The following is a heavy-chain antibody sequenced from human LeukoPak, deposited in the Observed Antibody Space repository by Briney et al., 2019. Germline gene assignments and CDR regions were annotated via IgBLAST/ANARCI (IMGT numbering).Heavy chain of an antibody. D-gene: IGHD3-10*01. CDR1: GYSFNNYG. J-gene: IGHJ4*02. CDR3: ARGGGRKYDY. V-gene: IGHV1-18*01. Sequence: ASVKVSCKASGYSFNNYGTTWVRQAPGQGLEWMGYNTNYARKFQGRVTMTTDTSTRTAYMELRSLRSDDTAVYYCARGGGRKYDYWGQGTLVTVSS. CDR2: NT.